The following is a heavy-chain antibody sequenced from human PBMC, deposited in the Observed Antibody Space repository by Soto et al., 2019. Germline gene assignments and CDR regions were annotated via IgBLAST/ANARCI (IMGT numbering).Heavy chain of an antibody. Sequence: SETLSLTCTVSGGSVSSGSYYWSWIRQPPGKGLEWIGYIYYSGSTNYNPSLKSRVTISVDTSKNQFSLKLSSVTAADTAVYYCARDDFTMVRGVIISHWFDPWGQGTLVTVSS. CDR3: ARDDFTMVRGVIISHWFDP. CDR2: IYYSGST. V-gene: IGHV4-61*01. CDR1: GGSVSSGSYY. D-gene: IGHD3-10*01. J-gene: IGHJ5*02.